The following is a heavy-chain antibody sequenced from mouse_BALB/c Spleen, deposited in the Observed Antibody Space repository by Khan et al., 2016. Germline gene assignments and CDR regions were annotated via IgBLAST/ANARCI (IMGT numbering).Heavy chain of an antibody. CDR1: GYSFTTYY. Sequence: VQLKQSGPELMKPGASVKISCKASGYSFTTYYMHWVKQSHGKSLEWIGYIDPFSGGTSYNQTFKGKATLTVDKSSSTAYMHLSSLTSEDSAVYYCARDNNYGYYAMDYWGQGTSVTVSS. V-gene: IGHV1S135*01. CDR3: ARDNNYGYYAMDY. CDR2: IDPFSGGT. J-gene: IGHJ4*01. D-gene: IGHD2-12*01.